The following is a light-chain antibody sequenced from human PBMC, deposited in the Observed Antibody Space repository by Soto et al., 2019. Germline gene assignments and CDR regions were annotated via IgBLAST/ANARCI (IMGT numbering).Light chain of an antibody. Sequence: DIQMTQSPSTLSASVGDRVTITCRASQSISSWLAWYQQKPGKAPKLLIYKASSLESGVPSRFSGSGSGTEFTLTISSLQPDGFATYYCQQYSSESSFGQGTKLEIK. V-gene: IGKV1-5*03. J-gene: IGKJ2*01. CDR2: KAS. CDR3: QQYSSESS. CDR1: QSISSW.